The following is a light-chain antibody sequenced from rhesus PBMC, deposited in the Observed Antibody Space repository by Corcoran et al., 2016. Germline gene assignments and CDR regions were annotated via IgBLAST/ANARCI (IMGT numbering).Light chain of an antibody. J-gene: IGKJ2*01. Sequence: DIQMTQSPSSLSASVGDRVTITCRASENVNNYFNWYPQKPGKAPKHRIYQASTWQSGVPSRFSGSGYGTDYNFTISSLQPEDVETYYCQHGYGTPYSFGQGTKVEIK. V-gene: IGKV1-74*01. CDR2: QAS. CDR1: ENVNNY. CDR3: QHGYGTPYS.